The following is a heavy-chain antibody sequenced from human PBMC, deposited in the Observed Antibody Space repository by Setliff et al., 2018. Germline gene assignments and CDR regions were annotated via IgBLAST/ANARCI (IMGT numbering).Heavy chain of an antibody. D-gene: IGHD3-9*01. CDR2: IYYRGDT. CDR1: GASLNSGTYY. Sequence: SETLSLTCTVSGASLNSGTYYWGWIRQPPGKGLEWIGRIYYRGDTYYNPSLKGRLTISVDTAQNQFSLRLTSVTAADTAVYYCASRYFDWFDYMDVWGKGTTVTVSS. V-gene: IGHV4-39*01. CDR3: ASRYFDWFDYMDV. J-gene: IGHJ6*03.